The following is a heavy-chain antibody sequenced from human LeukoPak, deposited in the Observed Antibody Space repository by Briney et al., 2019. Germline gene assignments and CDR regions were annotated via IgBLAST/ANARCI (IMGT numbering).Heavy chain of an antibody. Sequence: GGSLRLSCAASGFTFISYWMTWVRQAPGKGLEWVANIKQDGSEKYYVDSVKGRFTISRDNAKNSLYLQMNSLRAEDAAVYYCARHSGTYFDYWGQGTLVTVSS. CDR1: GFTFISYW. CDR3: ARHSGTYFDY. D-gene: IGHD1-26*01. CDR2: IKQDGSEK. V-gene: IGHV3-7*01. J-gene: IGHJ4*02.